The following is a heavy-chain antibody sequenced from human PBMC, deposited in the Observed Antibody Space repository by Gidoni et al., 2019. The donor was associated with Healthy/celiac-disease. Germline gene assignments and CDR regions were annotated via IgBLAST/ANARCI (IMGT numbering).Heavy chain of an antibody. D-gene: IGHD3-10*01. J-gene: IGHJ4*02. Sequence: EVQLLESGGGLVQPGGSLRLSCAASGFTFSSYAMSWVRQAPGKGLEWVSAISGSGGSTYYADSVKGRFTISRDNSKNTLYLQMNSLRAEDTAVYYCAKTPITMVRGVTYYFDYWGQGTLVTVSS. CDR2: ISGSGGST. CDR1: GFTFSSYA. CDR3: AKTPITMVRGVTYYFDY. V-gene: IGHV3-23*01.